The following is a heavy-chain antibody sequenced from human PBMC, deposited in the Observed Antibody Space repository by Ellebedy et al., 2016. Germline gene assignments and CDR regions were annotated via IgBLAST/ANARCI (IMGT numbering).Heavy chain of an antibody. J-gene: IGHJ4*02. D-gene: IGHD6-13*01. V-gene: IGHV3-30-3*01. CDR2: ISYDGSNK. Sequence: GESLKISXAASGFTFSSYAMHWVRQAPGKGLEWVAVISYDGSNKYYADSVKGRFTISRDNSKNTLYLQMNSLRAEDTAVYYCAREQKGIAAKTGFDYWGQGTLVTVSS. CDR3: AREQKGIAAKTGFDY. CDR1: GFTFSSYA.